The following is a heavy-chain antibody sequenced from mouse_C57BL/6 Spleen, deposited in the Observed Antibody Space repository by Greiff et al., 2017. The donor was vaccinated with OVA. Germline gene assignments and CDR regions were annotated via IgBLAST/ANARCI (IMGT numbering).Heavy chain of an antibody. J-gene: IGHJ4*01. CDR2: INPNNGGT. CDR3: ARLRNYAMDY. CDR1: GYTFTDYY. Sequence: VHVKQSGPELVKPGASVKISCKASGYTFTDYYMNWVKQSHGKSLEWIGDINPNNGGTSYNQKFKGKATLTVDKSSSTAYMELRSLTSEDSAVYYCARLRNYAMDYWGQGTSVTVSS. V-gene: IGHV1-26*01.